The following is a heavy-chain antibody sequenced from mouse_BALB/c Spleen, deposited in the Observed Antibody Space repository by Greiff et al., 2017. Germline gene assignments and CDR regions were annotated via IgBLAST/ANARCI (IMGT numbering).Heavy chain of an antibody. CDR1: GYTFTSYW. CDR2: IAPGSGST. D-gene: IGHD1-1*01. J-gene: IGHJ4*01. CDR3: ARRVYYGSGDDAMEY. Sequence: DLVKPGASVKLSCTASGYTFTSYWINWINQRPGQGLEWIGRIAPGSGSTYYNEMFKDKATLTVDTSSSTAYIQLSSLSSEDSAVYFCARRVYYGSGDDAMEYWGQGTSVTVSA. V-gene: IGHV1S41*01.